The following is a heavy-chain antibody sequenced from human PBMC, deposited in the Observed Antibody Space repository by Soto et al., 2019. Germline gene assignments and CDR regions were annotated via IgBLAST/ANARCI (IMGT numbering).Heavy chain of an antibody. Sequence: LRLSCEASGFSFRESAMHWVRQAPGKGLEWVAVDGANKFYVESVKGRFSVSRDNSKNTLYLEMNSLRGEDTAVYYCATFQGHYYGSESSELFVYGLDLWGQGTTVTVSS. J-gene: IGHJ6*02. V-gene: IGHV3-33*08. D-gene: IGHD3-10*01. CDR3: ATFQGHYYGSESSELFVYGLDL. CDR2: DGANK. CDR1: GFSFRESA.